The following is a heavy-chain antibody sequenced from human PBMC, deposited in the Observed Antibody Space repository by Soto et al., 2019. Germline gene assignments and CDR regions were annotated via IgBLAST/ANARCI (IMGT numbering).Heavy chain of an antibody. CDR3: AREAV. CDR2: IKQDGSEQ. V-gene: IGHV3-7*05. CDR1: EFTFSGYC. Sequence: GGSLRHSCAASEFTFSGYCMSCVRQAPGKGLEWVANIKQDGSEQFYVDSVKGRFTISRDNAKNSLYLQMNSLRAEDTAVYYCAREAVWGQGTTVTVSS. J-gene: IGHJ6*02.